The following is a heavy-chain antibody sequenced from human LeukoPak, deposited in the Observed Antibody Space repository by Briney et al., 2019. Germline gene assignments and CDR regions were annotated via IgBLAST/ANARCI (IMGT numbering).Heavy chain of an antibody. D-gene: IGHD2-2*01. V-gene: IGHV4-61*01. Sequence: PSETLSLTCTVSGGSVSSGSYYWSWIRQPPGTGLEWIGYVYYSGSTNYNPSLKSRVTISVDKSKNQFSLKLSSVTAADTAVYYCARDTSSGYFDYWGQGTLVTVSS. CDR2: VYYSGST. CDR3: ARDTSSGYFDY. J-gene: IGHJ4*02. CDR1: GGSVSSGSYY.